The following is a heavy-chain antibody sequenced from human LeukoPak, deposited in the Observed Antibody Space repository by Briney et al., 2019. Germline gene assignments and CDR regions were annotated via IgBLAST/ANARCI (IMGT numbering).Heavy chain of an antibody. Sequence: GGSLRLSCAASGFTFSTYSINWVRQAPGKGLEWVSYISRSSSTIYYADSVKGRFTISRDNAKNSLDLQMNSLRAEDTAVYYCARDPYSSSAFDYWGQGTLVTVSS. D-gene: IGHD6-6*01. CDR3: ARDPYSSSAFDY. CDR2: ISRSSSTI. V-gene: IGHV3-48*01. J-gene: IGHJ4*02. CDR1: GFTFSTYS.